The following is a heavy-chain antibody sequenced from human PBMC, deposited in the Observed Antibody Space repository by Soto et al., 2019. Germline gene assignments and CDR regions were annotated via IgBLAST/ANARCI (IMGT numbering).Heavy chain of an antibody. J-gene: IGHJ4*02. D-gene: IGHD6-19*01. CDR2: ITGSGGST. CDR3: AKDLQFSGWLSAQTFDY. V-gene: IGHV3-23*01. Sequence: EVQLLESGGGLVQPGGSLRLSCAVSGCTLSSHAMSWVRQAPGKGLECVSSITGSGGSTYYADSVKGRFTISRDKSKNTLYLQMNSLRGEDTAVYYCAKDLQFSGWLSAQTFDYWGQGTQVTVSS. CDR1: GCTLSSHA.